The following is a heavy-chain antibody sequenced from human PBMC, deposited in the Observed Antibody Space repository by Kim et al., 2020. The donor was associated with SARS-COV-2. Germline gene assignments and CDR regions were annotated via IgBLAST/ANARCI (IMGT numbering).Heavy chain of an antibody. CDR1: GFTFSSYG. V-gene: IGHV3-33*05. J-gene: IGHJ4*02. CDR2: ISYDGSNK. Sequence: GGSLRLSCAASGFTFSSYGMHWVRQAPGKGLEWVAVISYDGSNKYYADSVKGRFTISRDNSKNTLYLQMNSLRAEDTAVYYCARGLLNSGYYYYRSGFDYWGQGTLVTVSS. D-gene: IGHD3-22*01. CDR3: ARGLLNSGYYYYRSGFDY.